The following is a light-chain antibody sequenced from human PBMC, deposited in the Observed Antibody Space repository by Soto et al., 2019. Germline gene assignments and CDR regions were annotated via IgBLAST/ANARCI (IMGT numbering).Light chain of an antibody. Sequence: QMTQSPATLAGPVHDRVTITCRASQTSSGWLAWYRQKPWKAPKILVYKATNLKSWVPSRYRGSGSGTEFTLYISRLQPDDFATYYWQHYNGYADAFGEATKVEPK. J-gene: IGKJ1*01. V-gene: IGKV1-5*03. CDR2: KAT. CDR3: QHYNGYADA. CDR1: QTSSGW.